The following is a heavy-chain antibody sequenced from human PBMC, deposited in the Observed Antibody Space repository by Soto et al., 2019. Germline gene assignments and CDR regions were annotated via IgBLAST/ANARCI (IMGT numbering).Heavy chain of an antibody. CDR1: GYTFTSYA. CDR2: INAGNGNT. J-gene: IGHJ4*02. CDR3: ARTYYYDSSGYYYTRKFDY. Sequence: ASVKLSWKASGYTFTSYAMHWVRQAPGQRLEWVGWINAGNGNTKYSQKFQGRVTITRDTSASTAYMELSSLRSEDTAVYYCARTYYYDSSGYYYTRKFDYWGQGTLVTVSS. V-gene: IGHV1-3*01. D-gene: IGHD3-22*01.